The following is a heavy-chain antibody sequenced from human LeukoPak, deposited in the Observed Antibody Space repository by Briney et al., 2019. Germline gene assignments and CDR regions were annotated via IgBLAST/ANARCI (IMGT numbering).Heavy chain of an antibody. J-gene: IGHJ3*02. CDR3: ARALQNYDFWSGFGTDAFDI. V-gene: IGHV3-30-3*01. CDR1: GFTFSSYA. Sequence: GGSLRLSCAASGFTFSSYAMHWVRQAPGKGLEWVAVISYDGSNKYYADSVKGRFTISRDNSKNTLYLQMNSLRAEDTAVYYCARALQNYDFWSGFGTDAFDIWGQGTMVTVSS. D-gene: IGHD3/OR15-3a*01. CDR2: ISYDGSNK.